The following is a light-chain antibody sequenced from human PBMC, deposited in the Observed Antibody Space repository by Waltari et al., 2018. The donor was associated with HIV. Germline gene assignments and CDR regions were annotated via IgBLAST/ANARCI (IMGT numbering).Light chain of an antibody. CDR1: SSHIADNS. Sequence: QSVLTQPPSASGTPGQRVTIPCSVSSSHIADNSVNWYQQLPGTAPKLLIYTNNQRPSRVPDRFSGSKSGTSASLAISGLQSEDEADYYCVVWDDSLNGPVFGGGTKLTVL. V-gene: IGLV1-44*01. CDR3: VVWDDSLNGPV. CDR2: TNN. J-gene: IGLJ2*01.